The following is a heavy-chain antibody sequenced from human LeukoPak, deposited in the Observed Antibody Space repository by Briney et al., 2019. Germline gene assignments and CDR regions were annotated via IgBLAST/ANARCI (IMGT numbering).Heavy chain of an antibody. CDR3: ARESDYYGSGSLRGYYYYMDV. J-gene: IGHJ6*03. Sequence: GGSLRLSCAASGFTFSSYAMSWVRQAPGKGLEWVSAISGSGGSTYYADSVKGRFTISRDNSKNTLYLQMNSLRAEDTAVYYCARESDYYGSGSLRGYYYYMDVWGKGTTVTVSS. D-gene: IGHD3-10*01. CDR2: ISGSGGST. V-gene: IGHV3-23*01. CDR1: GFTFSSYA.